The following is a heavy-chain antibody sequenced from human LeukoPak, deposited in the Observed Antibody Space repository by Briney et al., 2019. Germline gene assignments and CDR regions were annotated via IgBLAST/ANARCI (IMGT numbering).Heavy chain of an antibody. CDR3: ARHRVTTDNYYYMDV. D-gene: IGHD4-11*01. J-gene: IGHJ6*03. CDR1: GFTFDDYS. V-gene: IGHV3-20*04. Sequence: GGSLRLSCAASGFTFDDYSMTSVRQAPGKGLEWVSGINWNCDSTDYTDSVKGRFTISRDNAKNSLNLQMNSLRAEDTALYYCARHRVTTDNYYYMDVWGKGTTVTVSS. CDR2: INWNCDST.